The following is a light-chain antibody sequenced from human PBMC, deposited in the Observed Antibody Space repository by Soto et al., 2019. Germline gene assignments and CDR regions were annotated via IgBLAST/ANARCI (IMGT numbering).Light chain of an antibody. J-gene: IGKJ4*01. Sequence: DIQMTQSPSSVSASVGDRVTITCRASQGISSWLAWYQQKPGTAPNLLISAASSLQSGVPSSFSGCGSGTDFTLIISHLQPEDFATYYCQQDHSFPLTFGGGTNVEI. CDR3: QQDHSFPLT. V-gene: IGKV1-12*01. CDR2: AAS. CDR1: QGISSW.